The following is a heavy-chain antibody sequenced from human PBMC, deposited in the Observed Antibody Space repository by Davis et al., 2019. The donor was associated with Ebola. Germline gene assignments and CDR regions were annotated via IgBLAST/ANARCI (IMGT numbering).Heavy chain of an antibody. CDR1: GFTFDDYG. CDR3: ARDARLTIFGAYYFDY. D-gene: IGHD3-3*01. V-gene: IGHV3-20*04. Sequence: PGGSLRLSCAASGFTFDDYGMSWVRQAPGKGLEWVSGINWNGGSTGYADSVKGRFTISRDNAKNSLYLQMNSLRAEDTALYYCARDARLTIFGAYYFDYWGQGTLVTVSS. J-gene: IGHJ4*02. CDR2: INWNGGST.